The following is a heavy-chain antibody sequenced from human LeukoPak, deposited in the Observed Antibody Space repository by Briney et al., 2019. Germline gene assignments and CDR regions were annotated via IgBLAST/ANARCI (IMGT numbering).Heavy chain of an antibody. CDR3: AREDCSGGSCYSVY. J-gene: IGHJ4*02. V-gene: IGHV3-66*01. CDR2: IYSGGST. CDR1: GFTVSSNY. D-gene: IGHD2-15*01. Sequence: AGGSLRLSCAASGFTVSSNYMSWVRQAPGEGLEWVPVIYSGGSTYYADSVKGRFTIPRDNSKNTLFLQMNSLRAGDTAVYYCAREDCSGGSCYSVYWGQGTLVTVSS.